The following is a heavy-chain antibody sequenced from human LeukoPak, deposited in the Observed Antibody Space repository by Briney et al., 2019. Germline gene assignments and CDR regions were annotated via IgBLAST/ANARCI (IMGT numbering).Heavy chain of an antibody. CDR2: INHSGST. Sequence: SETLSLTCAVYGGSFSGYYWSWIRQPPGKGLEWIGEINHSGSTNYNPSLKSRVTISVDTSKNQFSLKLSSVPAADTAVYYCARHETARGAGLWGSYRYRSFDYWGQGTLVTVSS. V-gene: IGHV4-34*01. CDR3: ARHETARGAGLWGSYRYRSFDY. CDR1: GGSFSGYY. D-gene: IGHD3-16*02. J-gene: IGHJ4*02.